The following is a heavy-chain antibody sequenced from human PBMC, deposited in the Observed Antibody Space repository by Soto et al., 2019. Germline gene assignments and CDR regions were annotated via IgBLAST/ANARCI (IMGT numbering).Heavy chain of an antibody. D-gene: IGHD6-19*01. CDR2: INPNSGGT. J-gene: IGHJ4*02. CDR3: AASLGRQYYFDY. V-gene: IGHV1-2*04. Sequence: QVQLVQSGAEVKKPGASVKVSCKASGYTFTGYYMHWVRQAPGQGLELMGWINPNSGGTNYAQNFQGWVTMTRDTSISTAYMELSRLRSDDTAVYYCAASLGRQYYFDYWGQGTLVTVSS. CDR1: GYTFTGYY.